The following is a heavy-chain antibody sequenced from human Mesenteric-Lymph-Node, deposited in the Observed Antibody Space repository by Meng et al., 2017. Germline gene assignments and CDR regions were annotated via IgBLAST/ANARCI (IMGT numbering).Heavy chain of an antibody. J-gene: IGHJ3*01. CDR1: GFTFSRYW. V-gene: IGHV3-7*01. Sequence: GGSLRLSCAASGFTFSRYWMSWVRQAPGKGLEWVANIKHDGSEKHYVDSVEGRFTISRDNAKNSLYLQMNSLRAEDTAVYYCARGRNYDFWGGIDAFDFWGQGTMVTVSS. D-gene: IGHD3-3*01. CDR3: ARGRNYDFWGGIDAFDF. CDR2: IKHDGSEK.